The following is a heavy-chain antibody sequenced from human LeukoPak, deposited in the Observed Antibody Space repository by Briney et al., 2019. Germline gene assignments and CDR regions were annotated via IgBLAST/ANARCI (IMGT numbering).Heavy chain of an antibody. J-gene: IGHJ4*02. CDR3: ARGAGWCSH. CDR1: GGSMNSYY. V-gene: IGHV4-59*01. CDR2: TTYSGGT. Sequence: PSETLSLTCTVSGGSMNSYYWSWLRQPPGEGPEWIGYTTYSGGTNYNPSLKSRVTISVDTSKNHFSLKLSSVTAADAAVYYCARGAGWCSHWGQGTLVTVSS. D-gene: IGHD6-19*01.